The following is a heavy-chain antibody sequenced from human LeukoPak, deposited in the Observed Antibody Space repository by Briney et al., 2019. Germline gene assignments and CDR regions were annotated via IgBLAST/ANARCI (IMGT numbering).Heavy chain of an antibody. D-gene: IGHD3-22*01. V-gene: IGHV3-66*01. CDR1: GFTVSSNY. J-gene: IGHJ4*02. Sequence: RRSLRLSCAASGFTVSSNYMNWVSQAPGKGLEWDSLIYAGGSTYFADSVKGRFTISRDNSKNTLYLQMNSRRAEDTAVYYCARVRNYYDSSGYYDYWGQGTLVTVSS. CDR3: ARVRNYYDSSGYYDY. CDR2: IYAGGST.